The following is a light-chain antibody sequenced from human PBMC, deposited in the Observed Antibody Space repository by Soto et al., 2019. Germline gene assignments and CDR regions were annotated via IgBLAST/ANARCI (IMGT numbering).Light chain of an antibody. CDR3: AAWDDSLDGYV. J-gene: IGLJ1*01. Sequence: QLVLTQPPSASGTPGQRVTISCSGSSSNIGTNSVNWYQQVPGTAPKLLIHSNNQRPSGVPDRFSGSKSGTSASLAISGLQSEDEADYYCAAWDDSLDGYVFGTGTKLTVL. CDR2: SNN. V-gene: IGLV1-44*01. CDR1: SSNIGTNS.